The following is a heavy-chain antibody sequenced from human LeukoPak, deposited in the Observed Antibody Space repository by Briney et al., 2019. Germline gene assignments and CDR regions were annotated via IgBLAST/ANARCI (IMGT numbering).Heavy chain of an antibody. CDR2: TRNKANSYTT. CDR1: GFTFSNYA. D-gene: IGHD3-22*01. Sequence: PGASLRLSCAASGFTFSNYAMSWVRQAPGKGLEWVGRTRNKANSYTTEYAASVKGRFTISRDDSKNSLYLQMNSLKTEDTAVYYCARAYYYDSSGYSYYFDYWGQGTLVTVSS. J-gene: IGHJ4*02. CDR3: ARAYYYDSSGYSYYFDY. V-gene: IGHV3-72*01.